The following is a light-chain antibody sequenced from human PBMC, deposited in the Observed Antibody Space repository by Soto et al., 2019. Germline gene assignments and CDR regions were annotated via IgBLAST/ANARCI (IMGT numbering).Light chain of an antibody. CDR3: QHYYSAPLT. CDR1: RNILYSSNNKNY. CDR2: WAS. Sequence: DIVMTQSPDSLAVSLGERATINCKSSRNILYSSNNKNYLAWYQQKPGQPPKLLIYWASTRESGVPDRFSGSGSGTDFTLTISSLQAEDVAVYYCQHYYSAPLTYGGGTKVEIK. J-gene: IGKJ4*01. V-gene: IGKV4-1*01.